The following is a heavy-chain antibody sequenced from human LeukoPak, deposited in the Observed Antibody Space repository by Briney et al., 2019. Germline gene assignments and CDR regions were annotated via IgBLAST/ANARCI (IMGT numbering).Heavy chain of an antibody. CDR1: GFTFSAYT. CDR2: ISSNGGKT. V-gene: IGHV3-64D*09. CDR3: VKDRWIDY. D-gene: IGHD5-24*01. J-gene: IGHJ4*02. Sequence: GGSLRLSCPVSGFTFSAYTMHWVRQAPGRGLQYVSSISSNGGKTYYADSVKGRFTISRDNSKNTLYLQMSSLRLEDTAVYYCVKDRWIDYWGQGVLVTVSS.